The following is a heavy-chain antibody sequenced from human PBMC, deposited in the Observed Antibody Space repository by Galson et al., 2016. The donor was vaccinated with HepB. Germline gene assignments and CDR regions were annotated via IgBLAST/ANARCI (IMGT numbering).Heavy chain of an antibody. CDR3: ARAVEYYTFWSRLYGMDV. V-gene: IGHV6-1*01. CDR1: GDSVSSSRAA. Sequence: CAISGDSVSSSRAAWNWIRQSPSRGLEWLGRTYYRLKWNNDYAVSVKSRIIINPDPSKNQFSLQLKSVTPEDTAVYYCARAVEYYTFWSRLYGMDVWGQGTTVIVSS. J-gene: IGHJ6*02. D-gene: IGHD3-3*01. CDR2: TYYRLKWNN.